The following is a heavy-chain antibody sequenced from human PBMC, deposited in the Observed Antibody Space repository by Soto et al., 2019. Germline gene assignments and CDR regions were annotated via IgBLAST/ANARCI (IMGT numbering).Heavy chain of an antibody. CDR1: GFTFSSYW. J-gene: IGHJ4*02. Sequence: EVPLVESGGGLVQPGGSLRLSCAASGFTFSSYWMHWVRQDAGKGLLWVSSIKTDGTVTQYADSVKGRFTVSRDNAKNPLYLQMNSLRAEDTAVYYCAKDLSWGQCDYWGQGALVTVSS. CDR2: IKTDGTVT. V-gene: IGHV3-74*03. D-gene: IGHD3-16*01. CDR3: AKDLSWGQCDY.